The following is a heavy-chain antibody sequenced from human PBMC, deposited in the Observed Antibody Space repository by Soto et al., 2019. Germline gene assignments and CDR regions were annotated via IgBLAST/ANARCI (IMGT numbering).Heavy chain of an antibody. V-gene: IGHV4-59*01. Sequence: QVQLQESGPGLVKPSETLSLTCTVSGGSISSYYWSWIRQPPGKGLEWVGYFYYSGSTNYNPSLKGPVAISVDTSKNQFSLKLSSVTAADTAVYYCARARPDTAMAGDCWGQGTLVTVSS. CDR1: GGSISSYY. CDR3: ARARPDTAMAGDC. D-gene: IGHD5-18*01. J-gene: IGHJ4*02. CDR2: FYYSGST.